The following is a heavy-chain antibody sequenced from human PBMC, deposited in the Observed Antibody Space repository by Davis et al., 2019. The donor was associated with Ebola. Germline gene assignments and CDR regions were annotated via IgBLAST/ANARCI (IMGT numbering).Heavy chain of an antibody. CDR1: GFTFSSYA. V-gene: IGHV3-30*04. J-gene: IGHJ6*02. CDR3: ASMQWHEGYGMDV. D-gene: IGHD6-19*01. CDR2: ISYDGSNK. Sequence: GESLKISCAASGFTFSSYAMHWVRQAPGKGLEWVAVISYDGSNKYYADSVKGRFTISRDNAKNSLYLQMNSLRAEDTAVYYCASMQWHEGYGMDVWGQGTTVTVSS.